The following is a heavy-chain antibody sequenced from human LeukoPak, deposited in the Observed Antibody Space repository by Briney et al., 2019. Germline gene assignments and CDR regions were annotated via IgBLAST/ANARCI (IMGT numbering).Heavy chain of an antibody. CDR2: INSDGSDT. V-gene: IGHV3-74*01. CDR1: GLTFSSNW. Sequence: GGSLRLSCAASGLTFSSNWMHWVRQAPGKGLVWVSRINSDGSDTRYADSVKGRFTISRDNAKNTLYLQMNSLRAEDTAVYYCISSSPSFDYWGQGTLVTVSS. J-gene: IGHJ4*02. CDR3: ISSSPSFDY.